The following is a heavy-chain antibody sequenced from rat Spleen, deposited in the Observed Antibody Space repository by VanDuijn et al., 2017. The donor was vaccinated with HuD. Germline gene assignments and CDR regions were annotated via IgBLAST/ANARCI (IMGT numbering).Heavy chain of an antibody. J-gene: IGHJ3*01. V-gene: IGHV5-46*01. CDR3: AKGLRGTGAY. Sequence: EVQLVESGGGLMQPGGSVKLSCAASGFTLSNFPMAWVRQAPTKGLEWVATINTGGGRTYYRDSVQGRFTISRDNAKSTLYLQMDSLRSEDTATYYCAKGLRGTGAYWGQGTLVTVSS. D-gene: IGHD4-3*01. CDR1: GFTLSNFP. CDR2: INTGGGRT.